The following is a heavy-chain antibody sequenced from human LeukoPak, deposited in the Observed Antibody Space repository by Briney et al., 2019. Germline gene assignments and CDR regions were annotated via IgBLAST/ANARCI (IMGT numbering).Heavy chain of an antibody. CDR2: VNYSGST. Sequence: SETLSLTCTASGGSISSYSWSWIRQPPGKGLEWIGYVNYSGSTNYNPSPKSRVTISVDTSKNQFSLKLSSVIAADTAVYYCARGRPMYYDSSGYPLIYFDYWGQGTLVTVSS. J-gene: IGHJ4*02. CDR1: GGSISSYS. D-gene: IGHD3-22*01. V-gene: IGHV4-59*01. CDR3: ARGRPMYYDSSGYPLIYFDY.